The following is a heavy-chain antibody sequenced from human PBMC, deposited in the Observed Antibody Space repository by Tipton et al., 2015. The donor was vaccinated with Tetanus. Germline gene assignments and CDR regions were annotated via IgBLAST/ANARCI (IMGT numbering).Heavy chain of an antibody. D-gene: IGHD3-16*01. CDR2: ISGSGGTT. J-gene: IGHJ2*01. Sequence: SLRLSCAASGFTFSSYAMSWVRQAPGKGLEWVSGISGSGGTTNYADSVKGRFTISRDNSKNTLYLQMSSLTDEDTAVYYCARDLSYYDYIWGGDRDRYFDLWGRGTLVTVSS. V-gene: IGHV3-23*01. CDR3: ARDLSYYDYIWGGDRDRYFDL. CDR1: GFTFSSYA.